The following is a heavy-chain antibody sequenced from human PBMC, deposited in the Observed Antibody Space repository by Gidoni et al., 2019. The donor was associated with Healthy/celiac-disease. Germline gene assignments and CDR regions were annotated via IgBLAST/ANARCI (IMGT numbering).Heavy chain of an antibody. CDR3: ARDGGYLPPDAFDI. D-gene: IGHD5-12*01. CDR2: IYSGGST. CDR1: GFTVSSNY. V-gene: IGHV3-66*01. Sequence: EVQLVESGGGLVQPGGSLRLSCAASGFTVSSNYMSWVRQAPGKGLEWVSVIYSGGSTYYADSVKGRFTISRDNSKNTLYLQMNSLRAEDTAVYYCARDGGYLPPDAFDIWGQGTMVTVSS. J-gene: IGHJ3*02.